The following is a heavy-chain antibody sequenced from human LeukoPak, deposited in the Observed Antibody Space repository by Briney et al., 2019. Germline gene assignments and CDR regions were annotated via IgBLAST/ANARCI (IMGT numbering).Heavy chain of an antibody. CDR3: ARDDGGDFNDAFDI. D-gene: IGHD2-21*02. CDR2: IKEDGSEK. J-gene: IGHJ3*02. CDR1: GFTFNNYW. V-gene: IGHV3-7*01. Sequence: PGGSLRLSCAASGFTFNNYWMSWVRQAPGKGLEWVANIKEDGSEKYYVDSVKGRFTISRDNAQNSLYLQMKSLRAEDTAVYYCARDDGGDFNDAFDIWGQGTLVTVSS.